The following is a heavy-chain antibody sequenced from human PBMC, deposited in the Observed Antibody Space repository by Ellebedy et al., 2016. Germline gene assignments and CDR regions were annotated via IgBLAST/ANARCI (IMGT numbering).Heavy chain of an antibody. CDR3: ARLIPQYGSSWYKEDY. Sequence: GESLKISXKGSGYSFTSYWISWVRQMPGKGLEWMGRIDPSDSYTNYSPSFQGHVTISADKSISTAYLQWSSLKASDTAMYYCARLIPQYGSSWYKEDYWGQGTLVTVSS. V-gene: IGHV5-10-1*01. D-gene: IGHD6-13*01. CDR2: IDPSDSYT. J-gene: IGHJ4*02. CDR1: GYSFTSYW.